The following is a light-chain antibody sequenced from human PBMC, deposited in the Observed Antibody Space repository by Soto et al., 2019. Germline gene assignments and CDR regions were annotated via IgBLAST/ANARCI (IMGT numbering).Light chain of an antibody. J-gene: IGKJ1*01. Sequence: EIVLTQSPGPLSLSPGERATLSCRASQSVSSSYLAWYQQKPGQAPRLLIYGASSRATGIPDRFTGSGSGTDFTLTISRLDPEDFAVYYCHQYGYLGTFGQGTKVDIK. CDR1: QSVSSSY. CDR3: HQYGYLGT. CDR2: GAS. V-gene: IGKV3-20*01.